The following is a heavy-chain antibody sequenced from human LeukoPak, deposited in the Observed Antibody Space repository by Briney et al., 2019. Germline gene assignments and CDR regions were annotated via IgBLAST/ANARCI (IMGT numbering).Heavy chain of an antibody. V-gene: IGHV1-46*01. J-gene: IGHJ4*02. CDR2: INPSGGST. CDR3: AREGTGTTMDY. D-gene: IGHD1-1*01. CDR1: GYTFTSYY. Sequence: ASVKVSCKASGYTFTSYYMHWVRQAPGQGREWMGIINPSGGSTSYAQKFQGRVTMTRDTSTSTVYMELSSLRSEDTAVYYWAREGTGTTMDYWGQGTLVTVSS.